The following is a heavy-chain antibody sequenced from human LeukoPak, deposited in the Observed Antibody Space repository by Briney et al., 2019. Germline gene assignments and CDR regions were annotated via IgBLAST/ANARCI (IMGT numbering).Heavy chain of an antibody. CDR3: ARGYYGSGSYYRGPYYYYMDV. CDR2: IKQDGSEK. J-gene: IGHJ6*03. V-gene: IGHV3-7*01. Sequence: GGSLRLSCAASGFTFRYYWMSWVRQAPGKGLEWVANIKQDGSEKYYVDSVKGRFTISRDTAKNSLYLQMNSLRDEDTAVYYCARGYYGSGSYYRGPYYYYMDVWGKGTTVTVSS. CDR1: GFTFRYYW. D-gene: IGHD3-10*01.